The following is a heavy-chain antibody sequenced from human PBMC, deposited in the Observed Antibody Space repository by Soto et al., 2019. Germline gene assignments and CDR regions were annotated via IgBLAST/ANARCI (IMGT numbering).Heavy chain of an antibody. CDR3: AREGRHSGGMRDNWFDP. CDR2: IFYTGST. D-gene: IGHD3-10*01. CDR1: GGSITSRTYY. Sequence: KPSETLSLTCTVSGGSITSRTYYWNWIRQLPGKGLECIGYIFYTGSTYYNPSLKSRLTISIDTSKNRFSLKLNSVTAADTAVYYCAREGRHSGGMRDNWFDPWGQGTLVTVSS. V-gene: IGHV4-31*03. J-gene: IGHJ5*02.